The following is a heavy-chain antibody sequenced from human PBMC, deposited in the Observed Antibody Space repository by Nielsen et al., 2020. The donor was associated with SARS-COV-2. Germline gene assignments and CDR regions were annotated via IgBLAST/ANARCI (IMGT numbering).Heavy chain of an antibody. D-gene: IGHD2-21*02. CDR1: GYTFTSYA. V-gene: IGHV1-3*01. CDR3: ARGRRCGGDCYGDVGYYGMDV. Sequence: ASVKVSCKASGYTFTSYAMHWVRQAPGQRLEWMGWINAGNGNTKYSQKFQGRVTITRDTSASTAYMELSSLRSEDTAVYYCARGRRCGGDCYGDVGYYGMDVWGQGTTVTVSS. J-gene: IGHJ6*02. CDR2: INAGNGNT.